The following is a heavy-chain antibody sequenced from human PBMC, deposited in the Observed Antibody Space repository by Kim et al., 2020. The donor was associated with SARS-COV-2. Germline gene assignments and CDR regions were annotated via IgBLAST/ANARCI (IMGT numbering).Heavy chain of an antibody. CDR2: RT. CDR3: ARESSGYPDY. Sequence: RTYNADSVEGRFTVSRDYSNNTLYLQINSLRAEDTALYYCARESSGYPDYWGQGTLVTVSS. V-gene: IGHV3-NL1*01. J-gene: IGHJ4*02. D-gene: IGHD3-22*01.